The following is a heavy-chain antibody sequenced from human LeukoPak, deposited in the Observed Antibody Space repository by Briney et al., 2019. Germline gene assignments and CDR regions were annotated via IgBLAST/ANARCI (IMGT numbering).Heavy chain of an antibody. J-gene: IGHJ4*02. CDR3: AKGPNFGSWRAVNY. V-gene: IGHV3-23*01. D-gene: IGHD3-10*01. CDR1: DSSFWSHD. CDR2: IASDGAS. Sequence: PGGSLRLSCAVSDSSFWSHDMSWVRQTLGKGLEWVSSIASDGASFYADSVRGRFTISRDKSQNILYLQLNSLRADDTARYYCAKGPNFGSWRAVNYWGQGRLVTVSS.